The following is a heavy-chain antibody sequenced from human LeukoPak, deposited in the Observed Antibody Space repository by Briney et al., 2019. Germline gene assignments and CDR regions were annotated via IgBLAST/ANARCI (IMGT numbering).Heavy chain of an antibody. J-gene: IGHJ4*02. D-gene: IGHD4-17*01. Sequence: GSSVKVSCKASGGTFSSYAISWVRQAPGQGLEWMGRIIPILGIANYAQKLQGRVTITADKSTSTAYMELSSLRSEDTAVYYCARGTYGDYALDYWGQGTLVTVSS. CDR2: IIPILGIA. CDR1: GGTFSSYA. V-gene: IGHV1-69*04. CDR3: ARGTYGDYALDY.